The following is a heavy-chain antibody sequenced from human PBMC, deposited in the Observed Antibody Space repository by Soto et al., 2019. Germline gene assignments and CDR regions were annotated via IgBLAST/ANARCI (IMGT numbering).Heavy chain of an antibody. J-gene: IGHJ5*02. D-gene: IGHD3-3*01. CDR3: ARPFITIFGVVSGGWFDP. CDR1: GGSISSSSYY. V-gene: IGHV4-39*01. CDR2: IYYSGST. Sequence: QLQLQESGPGLVKPSETLSLTCTVSGGSISSSSYYWGWIRQPPGKGLEWIGSIYYSGSTYYNPSLKSRVTISVDTSKNQFSLKLSSVTAADTAVYYCARPFITIFGVVSGGWFDPWGQGTLVTVSS.